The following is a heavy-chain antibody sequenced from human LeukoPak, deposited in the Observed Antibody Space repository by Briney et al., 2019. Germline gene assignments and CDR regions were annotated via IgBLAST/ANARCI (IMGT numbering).Heavy chain of an antibody. D-gene: IGHD3-9*01. V-gene: IGHV3-74*01. J-gene: IGHJ4*02. CDR1: GFTFSTSW. CDR3: VKAEYYDILTGYLDY. CDR2: INTDGSST. Sequence: GGSLRLSCAASGFTFSTSWMHWVRHAPGKGLVWVSRINTDGSSTSHADSVRGRFTISTDNAKNTLYLQMSSLRAEDTAVYYCVKAEYYDILTGYLDYWGQGTLVTVSS.